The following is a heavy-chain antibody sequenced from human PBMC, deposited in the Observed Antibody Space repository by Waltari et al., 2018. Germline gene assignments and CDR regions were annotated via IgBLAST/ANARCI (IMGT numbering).Heavy chain of an antibody. Sequence: QVQLVQSGAEVKKPGSSVKVSCKASGGTFSSYAISLVRQAPGQGLEWMGGIIPIFGTANYAQKFQGRVTITADESTSTAYMELSSLRSEDTAVYYCARSGDSSLAYYYYGMDVWGQGTTVTVSS. D-gene: IGHD6-13*01. V-gene: IGHV1-69*01. CDR1: GGTFSSYA. CDR3: ARSGDSSLAYYYYGMDV. CDR2: IIPIFGTA. J-gene: IGHJ6*02.